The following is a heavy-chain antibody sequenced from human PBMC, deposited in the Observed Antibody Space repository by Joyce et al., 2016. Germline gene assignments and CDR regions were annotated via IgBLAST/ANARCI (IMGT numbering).Heavy chain of an antibody. CDR3: ARFRYSDTSGPDY. Sequence: EVQLVESGGGLVKPGGSLRLSCAASGFTFTHYSMHWVRQAPGKGLEWVSSITSSSYIFYADSVKGRFTISRDNANNSLSLQMNSLRAEDTAVYYCARFRYSDTSGPDYWGQGTLVTVSS. CDR1: GFTFTHYS. J-gene: IGHJ4*02. V-gene: IGHV3-21*01. CDR2: ITSSSYI. D-gene: IGHD3-22*01.